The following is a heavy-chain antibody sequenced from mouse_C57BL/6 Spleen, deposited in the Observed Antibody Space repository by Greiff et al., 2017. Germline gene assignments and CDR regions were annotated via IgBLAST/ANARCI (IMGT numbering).Heavy chain of an antibody. CDR3: TRYRGNYGYFDY. CDR2: IDPETGGT. J-gene: IGHJ2*01. V-gene: IGHV1-15*01. D-gene: IGHD2-1*01. Sequence: VKLMESGAELVRPGASVTLSCKASGYTFTDYEMHWVKQTPVHGLEWIGTIDPETGGTASNQKFKGKAILTADKSSSTAYMELRSLTSEDSAVYYCTRYRGNYGYFDYWGQGTTLTVSS. CDR1: GYTFTDYE.